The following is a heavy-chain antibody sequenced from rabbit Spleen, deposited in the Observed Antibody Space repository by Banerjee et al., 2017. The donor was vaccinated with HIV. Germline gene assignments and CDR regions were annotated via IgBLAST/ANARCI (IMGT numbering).Heavy chain of an antibody. Sequence: QSLEESGGDLVKPGASLTLTCTASGFDLSNYYMCWVRQAPGKGPEWIACIYNGDGSTYYPNWVNGRFTISKTSSTTVTLQMTSLTAADTATYFCARDLAAWNFSLWGPGTLVTVS. CDR1: GFDLSNYY. J-gene: IGHJ4*01. V-gene: IGHV1S40*01. CDR3: ARDLAAWNFSL. CDR2: IYNGDGST.